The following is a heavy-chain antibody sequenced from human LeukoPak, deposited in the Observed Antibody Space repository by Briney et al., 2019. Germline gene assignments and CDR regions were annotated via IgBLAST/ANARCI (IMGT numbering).Heavy chain of an antibody. V-gene: IGHV4-61*08. CDR2: IYYSGST. CDR3: VRRVGSSWNWFDP. D-gene: IGHD6-13*01. CDR1: GGSISSGGYS. Sequence: SETLSLTCAVSGGSISSGGYSWSWIRQPPGKGLEWIGYIYYSGSTNYNPSLKSRVTISVDTSKNQFSLKLSSVTAADTAVYYCVRRVGSSWNWFDPWGREPWSPSPQ. J-gene: IGHJ5*02.